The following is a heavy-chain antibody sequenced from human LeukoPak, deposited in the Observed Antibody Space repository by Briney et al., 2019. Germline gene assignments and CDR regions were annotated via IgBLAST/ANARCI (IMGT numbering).Heavy chain of an antibody. CDR3: ARDRTTAARLYYFDY. J-gene: IGHJ4*02. CDR1: GFTFSNYA. CDR2: ISYDGRNK. D-gene: IGHD6-25*01. Sequence: PGGSLRLSGAPSGFTFSNYAIYWVRQAPGKGLEGVAVISYDGRNKYYADSVKGRFTISRDDSKNTLYLQMNSLRAEDTAVYYCARDRTTAARLYYFDYWGQGTLVTVSS. V-gene: IGHV3-30-3*01.